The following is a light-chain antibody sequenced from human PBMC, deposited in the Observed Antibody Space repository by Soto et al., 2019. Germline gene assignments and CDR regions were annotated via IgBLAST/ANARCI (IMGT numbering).Light chain of an antibody. Sequence: EIVLTQSPGTLSLSPGERATLSCRASQSVRSSYLAWYQQKPGQAPRLLFYGASSRATGIPDRFSGSGSGTEFTLTISRLEPEDFAVYYCQLYVNSPGYTFGQGTKLEIK. J-gene: IGKJ2*01. CDR2: GAS. CDR3: QLYVNSPGYT. V-gene: IGKV3-20*01. CDR1: QSVRSSY.